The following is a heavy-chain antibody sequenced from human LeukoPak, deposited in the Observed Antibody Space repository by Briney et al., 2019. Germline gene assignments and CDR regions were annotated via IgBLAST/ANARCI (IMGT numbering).Heavy chain of an antibody. D-gene: IGHD3-22*01. CDR2: IYHSGRT. CDR1: GGSISSSNW. CDR3: ARDNYDNSGYYFDY. V-gene: IGHV4-4*02. Sequence: SETLSLTCAVSGGSISSSNWWSWVRQPPGKGLEWIGEIYHSGRTNYTPSLKSRVTISVDKSKNQLSLKLSSATAADTAVYYCARDNYDNSGYYFDYWGQGTLVTVSS. J-gene: IGHJ4*02.